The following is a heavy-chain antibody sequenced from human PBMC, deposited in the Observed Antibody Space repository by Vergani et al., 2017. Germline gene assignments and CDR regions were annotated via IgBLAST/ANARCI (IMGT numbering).Heavy chain of an antibody. CDR3: ARGGIQLWHPDY. CDR1: GYTFTSYY. CDR2: INPSGGST. D-gene: IGHD5-18*01. Sequence: QVQLVQSGAEVKKPGASVKVSCKASGYTFTSYYMHWVRQAPGQGLEWMGIINPSGGSTSYAQKFQGRVTMTRDTSKNQFSLKLSSVTAADTAVYYCARGGIQLWHPDYWGQGTLVTVSS. J-gene: IGHJ4*02. V-gene: IGHV1-46*01.